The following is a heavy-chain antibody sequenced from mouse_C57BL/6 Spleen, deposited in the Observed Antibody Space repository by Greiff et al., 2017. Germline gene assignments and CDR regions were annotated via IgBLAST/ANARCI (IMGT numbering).Heavy chain of an antibody. J-gene: IGHJ3*01. CDR1: GFTFSSYA. CDR2: LSDGGSYT. CDR3: AREEANQPLAY. D-gene: IGHD3-2*02. Sequence: EVQRVESGGGLVKPGGSLKLSCAASGFTFSSYAMSWVRPTPETRLEWVATLSDGGSYTYYPDNVKGRFTISRDNAKNNLYLQMSHLKSEDTAMYYCAREEANQPLAYWGQGTLVTVSA. V-gene: IGHV5-4*01.